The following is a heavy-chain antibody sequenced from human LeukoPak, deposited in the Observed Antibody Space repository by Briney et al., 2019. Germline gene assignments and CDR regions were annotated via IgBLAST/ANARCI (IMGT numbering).Heavy chain of an antibody. V-gene: IGHV1/OR15-1*04. CDR2: INPNSGGT. CDR1: GYIFTDYY. J-gene: IGHJ4*02. D-gene: IGHD6-19*01. Sequence: ASVKVSCKASGYIFTDYYMHWVRQAPGQELGWMGRINPNSGGTNYVQKFQGRVTLTRDTSITTAYMDLSSLTSDDTALYYCARALTRYSTAWYGYWGQGTLVTVSS. CDR3: ARALTRYSTAWYGY.